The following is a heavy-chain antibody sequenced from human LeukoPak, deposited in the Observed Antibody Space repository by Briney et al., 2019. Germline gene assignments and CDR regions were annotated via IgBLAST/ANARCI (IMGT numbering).Heavy chain of an antibody. V-gene: IGHV1-2*02. Sequence: GASVKVSCKASGYTFTGYYMHCVRQAPGQGLEWMGWINPNSGGTNYAQKFQGRVTMTRDTSTSTAYMELSRLRSDDTAVYYCARARGIVVVVAAPPGGRFDPWGQGTLVTVSS. CDR2: INPNSGGT. CDR1: GYTFTGYY. CDR3: ARARGIVVVVAAPPGGRFDP. J-gene: IGHJ5*02. D-gene: IGHD2-15*01.